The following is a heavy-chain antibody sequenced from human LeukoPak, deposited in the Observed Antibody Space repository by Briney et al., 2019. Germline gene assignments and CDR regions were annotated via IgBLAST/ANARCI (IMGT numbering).Heavy chain of an antibody. Sequence: GGSLRLSCAASGFTFSSYAMSWVRQAPGKGLEWVSAISGSGGSTYYADSVKGRFTISRDNSKNTLYLQMNSPRAEDTAVYYCAKPFLDSYYYYYMDVWGKGTTVTVSS. J-gene: IGHJ6*03. CDR2: ISGSGGST. CDR1: GFTFSSYA. V-gene: IGHV3-23*01. D-gene: IGHD3/OR15-3a*01. CDR3: AKPFLDSYYYYYMDV.